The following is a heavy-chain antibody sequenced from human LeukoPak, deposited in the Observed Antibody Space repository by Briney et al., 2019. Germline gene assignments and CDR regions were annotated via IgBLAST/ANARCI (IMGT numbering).Heavy chain of an antibody. CDR1: GFTFSNAW. Sequence: PGGSLRLSCAASGFTFSNAWMSWVRQAPGKGLEWVGRIKSKTDGGTTDYAAPVKGRFTISRDDSKNTLYLQMNSLRAEDTAVYYCAKDNLDRAFDYGGQGTLVTVSS. CDR3: AKDNLDRAFDY. V-gene: IGHV3-15*01. D-gene: IGHD1-26*01. CDR2: IKSKTDGGTT. J-gene: IGHJ4*02.